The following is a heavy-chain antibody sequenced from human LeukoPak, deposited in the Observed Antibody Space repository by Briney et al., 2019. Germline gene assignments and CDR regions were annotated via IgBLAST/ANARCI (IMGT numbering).Heavy chain of an antibody. Sequence: ASVKVSCKASGYTFTSYAMNWVRQAPGQGLEWMGWINTNTGNPTYAQGFTGRFVFSLDTSVSTAYLQISGLQSEDTAIYYCARVRLWFGELSPTDAFDVWGQGTLVTVSS. D-gene: IGHD3-10*01. V-gene: IGHV7-4-1*02. CDR1: GYTFTSYA. CDR3: ARVRLWFGELSPTDAFDV. CDR2: INTNTGNP. J-gene: IGHJ3*01.